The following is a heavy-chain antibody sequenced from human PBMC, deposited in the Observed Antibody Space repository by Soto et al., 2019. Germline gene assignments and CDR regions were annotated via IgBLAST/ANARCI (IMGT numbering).Heavy chain of an antibody. V-gene: IGHV3-11*01. Sequence: QVHLVESGGGLVKPGGSLRLSCTASGFTFSDFHMNWIRQAPGRGLEWISYISTRGSSIHYVDSVKGRFTISRDNAKNSLYLHLNSLRAEDTAVYYCARDRGKGWVDYWGQGTLVSVSS. CDR2: ISTRGSSI. CDR1: GFTFSDFH. CDR3: ARDRGKGWVDY. D-gene: IGHD3-16*01. J-gene: IGHJ4*02.